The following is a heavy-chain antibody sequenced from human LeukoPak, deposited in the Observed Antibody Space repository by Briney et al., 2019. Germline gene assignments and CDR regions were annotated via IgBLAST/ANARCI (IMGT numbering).Heavy chain of an antibody. CDR2: INPNSGGT. V-gene: IGHV1-2*02. CDR1: GYTFTGYY. Sequence: ASVKVSCKASGYTFTGYYMHWVRQAPGQGLEWMGWINPNSGGTNYAQKFQGRVTMTRDTSIGTAYMELSRLRSDDTAVYYCARDVCSGGSCYSPHFDYWGQGTLVTVSS. D-gene: IGHD2-15*01. J-gene: IGHJ4*02. CDR3: ARDVCSGGSCYSPHFDY.